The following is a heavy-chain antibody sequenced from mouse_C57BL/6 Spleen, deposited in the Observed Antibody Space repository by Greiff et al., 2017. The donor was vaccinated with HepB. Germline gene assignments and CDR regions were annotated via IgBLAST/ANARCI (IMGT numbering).Heavy chain of an antibody. Sequence: SGPELVKPGASVKISCKASGYAFSSSWMNWVKQRPGKGLEWIGRIYPGDGDTNYNGKFKGKATLTADKSSSTAYMQLSSLTSEDSAVSFCARNEGAWFAYWGQGTLVTVSA. V-gene: IGHV1-82*01. CDR2: IYPGDGDT. CDR3: ARNEGAWFAY. J-gene: IGHJ3*01. CDR1: GYAFSSSW.